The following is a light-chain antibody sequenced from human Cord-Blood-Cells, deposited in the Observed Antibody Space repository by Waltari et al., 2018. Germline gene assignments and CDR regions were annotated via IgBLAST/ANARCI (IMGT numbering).Light chain of an antibody. J-gene: IGLJ1*01. CDR2: RNN. CDR1: SSNIGSNY. CDR3: AAWDDSLSGYV. V-gene: IGLV1-47*01. Sequence: QSVLTQPPSASGTPGPRVTISCSGSSSNIGSNYVYWYQQLPGTAPKLLIYRNNPRPSGVPDRFSGSKSGTSASLAISGLRSEDEADYYWAAWDDSLSGYVFGTGTKVTVL.